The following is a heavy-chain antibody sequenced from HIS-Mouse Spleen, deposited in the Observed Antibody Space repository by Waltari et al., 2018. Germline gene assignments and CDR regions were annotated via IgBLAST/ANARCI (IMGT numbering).Heavy chain of an antibody. V-gene: IGHV3-30*04. CDR3: ARGGYCSGGSCYPGADYY. Sequence: TFSSYAMHWVRQAPGKGLEWVAVISYDGSNKYYADSVKGRFTISRDNSKNTLYLQMNSLRAEDTAVYYCARGGYCSGGSCYPGADYYWGQGTLVTVSS. CDR2: ISYDGSNK. J-gene: IGHJ4*02. CDR1: TFSSYA. D-gene: IGHD2-15*01.